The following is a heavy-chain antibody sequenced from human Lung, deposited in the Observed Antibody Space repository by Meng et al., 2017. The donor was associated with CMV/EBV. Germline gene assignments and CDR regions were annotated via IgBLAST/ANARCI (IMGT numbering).Heavy chain of an antibody. CDR1: FTFSDAW. CDR3: ATDLYYDDSGLRDY. V-gene: IGHV3-15*01. CDR2: IISEADGGTT. Sequence: FTFSDAWMSWVRQAPGKGLEWVGRIISEADGGTTHHAAPVKGRFTISRDDSKNTLYLQMNSLKTEDTAMYYCATDLYYDDSGLRDYWGRGTLVTVSS. D-gene: IGHD3-22*01. J-gene: IGHJ4*02.